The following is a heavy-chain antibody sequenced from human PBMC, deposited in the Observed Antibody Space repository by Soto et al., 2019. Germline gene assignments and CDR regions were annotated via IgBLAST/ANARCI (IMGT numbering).Heavy chain of an antibody. V-gene: IGHV3-15*07. CDR2: IKSKTDGGTT. D-gene: IGHD1-26*01. Sequence: EVQLVESGGGLVKPGGSLRLSCAASGFTFSNAWMNWVRQAPGKGLEWVGHIKSKTDGGTTDYAAPVKGRFTISRDDSKNTLYLQMNSLKTEDTAVYYCTTRISGGSWYFDYWGQGTLVTVSS. J-gene: IGHJ4*02. CDR3: TTRISGGSWYFDY. CDR1: GFTFSNAW.